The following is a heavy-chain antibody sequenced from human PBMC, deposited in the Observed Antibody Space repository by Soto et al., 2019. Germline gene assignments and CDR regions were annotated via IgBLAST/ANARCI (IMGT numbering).Heavy chain of an antibody. CDR1: GGTFSSYA. J-gene: IGHJ4*02. Sequence: ASVKVSCKASGGTFSSYAISWVRQAPGQGLEWMGGIIPIFGTANYAQKFQGRVTITADESTSTAYMELSSLRSEDTAVYYCAAARIEYSSSSVDYFDYWGQGTLVTVSS. CDR2: IIPIFGTA. V-gene: IGHV1-69*13. CDR3: AAARIEYSSSSVDYFDY. D-gene: IGHD6-6*01.